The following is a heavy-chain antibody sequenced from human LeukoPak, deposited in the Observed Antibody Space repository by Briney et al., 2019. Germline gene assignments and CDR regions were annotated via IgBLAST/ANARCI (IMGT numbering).Heavy chain of an antibody. J-gene: IGHJ4*02. D-gene: IGHD3-10*02. CDR1: GYSFITYW. V-gene: IGHV5-51*01. Sequence: GESLKISCQASGYSFITYWIGWVRQMPGKGLEWMGVIFPPDSETRYSPSFQGQVTISADKSISTAYLQWSSLKASDTAMYYCARQTLGSGSYGFDYWGQGTLVTVSS. CDR3: ARQTLGSGSYGFDY. CDR2: IFPPDSET.